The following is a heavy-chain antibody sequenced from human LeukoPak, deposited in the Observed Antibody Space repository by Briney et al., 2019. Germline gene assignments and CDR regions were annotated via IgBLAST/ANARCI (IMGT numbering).Heavy chain of an antibody. CDR2: IYYSGST. J-gene: IGHJ4*02. CDR3: ARDAYLDSSPFDY. V-gene: IGHV4-31*03. Sequence: SETLSLTCTVSGGSISSGDFNWSWIRQHPGKGLEWIGYIYYSGSTYYNPSLKSRITISVDTSKNQFSLKVSSVTAADTAVYYCARDAYLDSSPFDYWGQGTLVTVSS. D-gene: IGHD3-22*01. CDR1: GGSISSGDFN.